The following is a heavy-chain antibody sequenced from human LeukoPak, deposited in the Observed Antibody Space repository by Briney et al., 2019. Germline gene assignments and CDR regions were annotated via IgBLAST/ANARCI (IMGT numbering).Heavy chain of an antibody. CDR2: ISDSGGST. V-gene: IGHV3-23*01. J-gene: IGHJ3*02. D-gene: IGHD3-22*01. CDR1: GFTFSNYA. CDR3: ARVYYYDSSDYYPPEAFDI. Sequence: GGSLRLSCAASGFTFSNYAMSWVRQAPGKGLEWVSSISDSGGSTYYADSVKGRFTISRDNSKNTLYLQMNSLRAEDTALYYCARVYYYDSSDYYPPEAFDIWGQGTMVTVSS.